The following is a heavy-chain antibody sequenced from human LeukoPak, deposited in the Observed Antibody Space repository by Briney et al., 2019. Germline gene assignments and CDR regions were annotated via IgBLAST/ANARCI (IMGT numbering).Heavy chain of an antibody. Sequence: PSETLSLTCTVSGASVSASGYFWSWIRQPPGKGLEWIGTLHYSGSTYYNTSLRSRVTISVDTSKNQFSLKLNSVTSAGTAIYYCARDWDGAFDFNTFDIWGLGTMVTVSS. V-gene: IGHV4-39*07. CDR3: ARDWDGAFDFNTFDI. D-gene: IGHD4/OR15-4a*01. CDR2: LHYSGST. J-gene: IGHJ3*02. CDR1: GASVSASGYF.